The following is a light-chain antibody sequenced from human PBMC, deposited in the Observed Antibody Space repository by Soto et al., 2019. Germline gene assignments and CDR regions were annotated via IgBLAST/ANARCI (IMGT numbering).Light chain of an antibody. Sequence: DIQMTQSPSSVSASIGDRVTITCRASQGFSSWLAWYQQKPGKAPKLLIYAASTLQSGVPSRFSGGGSGPEFTLTISSLLPEDSATYYCQQASISQLTFGGGTRVEIK. V-gene: IGKV1-12*01. J-gene: IGKJ4*01. CDR3: QQASISQLT. CDR1: QGFSSW. CDR2: AAS.